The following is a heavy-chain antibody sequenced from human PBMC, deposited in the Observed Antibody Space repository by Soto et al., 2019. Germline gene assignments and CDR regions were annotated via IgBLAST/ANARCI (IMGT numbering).Heavy chain of an antibody. CDR3: ARHFYGSGRFGDY. Sequence: SETLSLTCTVSGDSISSTNYYWGWIRHPPGKGLEWIASAYYSGTTYYNPSLKSRVTISVDTSKNQFSLKLTSVTAADTAVYYCARHFYGSGRFGDYWGQGTLVTVFS. CDR1: GDSISSTNYY. CDR2: AYYSGTT. V-gene: IGHV4-39*01. D-gene: IGHD3-10*01. J-gene: IGHJ4*02.